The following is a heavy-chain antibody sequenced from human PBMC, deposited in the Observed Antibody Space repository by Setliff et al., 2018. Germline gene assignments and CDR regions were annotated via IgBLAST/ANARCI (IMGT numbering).Heavy chain of an antibody. CDR2: VYGGGST. V-gene: IGHV4-61*09. D-gene: IGHD3-3*01. Sequence: SETLSLTCNVSGVSIANTASYWSWIRQPAGKTLEWIGQVYGGGSTNYNPSLKSRVIISVDTSKNQFSLQLTSVAAADTAVYYCARVSGFSYMDVWGKGTTVTVSS. J-gene: IGHJ6*03. CDR3: ARVSGFSYMDV. CDR1: GVSIANTASY.